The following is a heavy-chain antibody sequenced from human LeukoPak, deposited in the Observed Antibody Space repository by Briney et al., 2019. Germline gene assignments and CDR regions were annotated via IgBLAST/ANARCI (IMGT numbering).Heavy chain of an antibody. D-gene: IGHD2-2*01. CDR2: INHSGST. J-gene: IGHJ4*02. CDR3: ARGRKLLWSHYFDY. Sequence: SETLSLTCAVYGGSFSGYYWSWIRQPPGKGLEWIGEINHSGSTNYNPSLKSRVTISVDTSKNQFSLKLSSVTAADTAVYYCARGRKLLWSHYFDYWGQGTLVTVSS. V-gene: IGHV4-34*01. CDR1: GGSFSGYY.